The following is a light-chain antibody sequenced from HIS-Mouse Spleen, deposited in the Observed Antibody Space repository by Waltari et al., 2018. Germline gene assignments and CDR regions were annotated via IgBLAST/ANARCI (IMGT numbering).Light chain of an antibody. Sequence: QSALTQPASVSGSPGQSITIPCTGTSSAVGSYNLVSWYQQHQGNAPKLMIYEGSKRPSGVSNRFSGSKSGNTASLTISGLQAEDEADYYCCSYAGSSTWVFGGGTKLTVL. CDR1: SSAVGSYNL. J-gene: IGLJ3*02. CDR2: EGS. CDR3: CSYAGSSTWV. V-gene: IGLV2-23*01.